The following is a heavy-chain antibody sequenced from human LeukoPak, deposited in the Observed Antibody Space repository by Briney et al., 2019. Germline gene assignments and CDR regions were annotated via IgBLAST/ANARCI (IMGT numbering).Heavy chain of an antibody. J-gene: IGHJ4*02. D-gene: IGHD6-19*01. Sequence: GGSLRLSCAASGFTFSSYAMHWVRQAPGKGLEWVAVISYDGSNKYYADSVEGRFTISRDNSKNTLYLQMNSLRAEDTAVYYCARSVAGPNDYWGQGTLVTVSS. CDR3: ARSVAGPNDY. V-gene: IGHV3-30-3*01. CDR1: GFTFSSYA. CDR2: ISYDGSNK.